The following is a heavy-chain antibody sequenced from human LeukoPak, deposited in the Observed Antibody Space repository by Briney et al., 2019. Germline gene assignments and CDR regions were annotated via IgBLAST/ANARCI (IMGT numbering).Heavy chain of an antibody. CDR3: ARDSLYCGGDCYPDY. Sequence: ASVKVSCKASGYTFTGYYMHWVRQAPGQGFEWMGRINPNSGGTNYAQKFQGRVTMTRDTSISTAYMELSRLRSDDTAVYYCARDSLYCGGDCYPDYWGQGTLVTVSS. J-gene: IGHJ4*02. D-gene: IGHD2-21*02. CDR1: GYTFTGYY. CDR2: INPNSGGT. V-gene: IGHV1-2*06.